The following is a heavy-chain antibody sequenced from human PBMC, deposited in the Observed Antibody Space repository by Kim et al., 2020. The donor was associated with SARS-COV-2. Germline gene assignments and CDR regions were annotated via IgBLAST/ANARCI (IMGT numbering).Heavy chain of an antibody. V-gene: IGHV3-74*01. CDR1: GFTFSSYW. Sequence: GGSLRLSCVASGFTFSSYWMHWVRQAPGKGLVWVSRVNSDGSSTSYADSVKGRFTXXXDNARNTLXXQMNSLRAEHTAVYXCAXLSTXXVWDKFDYWGQGXXVTVSS. CDR2: VNSDGSST. D-gene: IGHD3-16*01. CDR3: AXLSTXXVWDKFDY. J-gene: IGHJ4*02.